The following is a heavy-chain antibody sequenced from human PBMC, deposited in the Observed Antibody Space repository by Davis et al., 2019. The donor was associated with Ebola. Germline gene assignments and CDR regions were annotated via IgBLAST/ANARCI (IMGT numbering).Heavy chain of an antibody. D-gene: IGHD2-15*01. J-gene: IGHJ4*02. CDR1: GGSIISSSSY. CDR3: AREEDVVVVAAIDY. Sequence: SETLSLTCTVSGGSIISSSSYWGWIRQPPRKGLEWIGSIYYSGITYYNPSLKSRVTISVDTSKNQFSLKLSSVTAADTAVYYCAREEDVVVVAAIDYWGQGTLVTVSS. V-gene: IGHV4-39*02. CDR2: IYYSGIT.